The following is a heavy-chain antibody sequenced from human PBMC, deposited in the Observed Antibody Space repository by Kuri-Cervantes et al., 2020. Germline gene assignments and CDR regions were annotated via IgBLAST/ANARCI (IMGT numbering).Heavy chain of an antibody. CDR3: ARSGSRVTATHSLGY. Sequence: SETLSLTCAVYGGSFSGYCWSWIRQPPGKGLEWIGEINHSGSTNYNPSLKSRVTISVDTSKNQFSLKLTSVTAADTAVYYCARSGSRVTATHSLGYWGQGTLVTVSS. D-gene: IGHD2-21*02. CDR2: INHSGST. CDR1: GGSFSGYC. J-gene: IGHJ4*02. V-gene: IGHV4-34*01.